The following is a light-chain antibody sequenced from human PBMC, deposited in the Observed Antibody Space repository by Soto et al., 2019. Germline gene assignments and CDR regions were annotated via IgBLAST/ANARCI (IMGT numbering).Light chain of an antibody. V-gene: IGKV3-20*01. CDR1: QSVSSIY. CDR3: QQYGSSPLT. J-gene: IGKJ4*01. Sequence: VVFTQSPGTLSLSPGEYATLSCRASQSVSSIYLAWYQQKPGQAPRLVIYGASSRATGIPDRFSGSGSGTDFTLTIRRLEPEDFAVYYCQQYGSSPLTFGGGTKVEI. CDR2: GAS.